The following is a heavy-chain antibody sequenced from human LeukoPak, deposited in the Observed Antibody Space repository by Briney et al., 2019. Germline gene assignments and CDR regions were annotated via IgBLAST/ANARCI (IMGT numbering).Heavy chain of an antibody. CDR1: GGSFSAYY. Sequence: SETLSLTCAVYGGSFSAYYWNWIRQPPGKGLEWIAEINHSGSTKYNLSLKSRVTISVDTSKNQFSLKLSSVTAADTAVYYCARGYHWGGYYFDYWGQGTLVTVSS. CDR3: ARGYHWGGYYFDY. D-gene: IGHD1-1*01. J-gene: IGHJ4*02. V-gene: IGHV4-34*01. CDR2: INHSGST.